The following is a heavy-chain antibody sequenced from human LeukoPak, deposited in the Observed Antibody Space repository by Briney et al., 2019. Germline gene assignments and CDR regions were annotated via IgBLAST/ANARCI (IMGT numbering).Heavy chain of an antibody. J-gene: IGHJ4*02. V-gene: IGHV4-4*09. Sequence: SETLSLTCTVSGGSISSYYWNWIRQPPGKGLEGIGYIYTSGSTNYNPSLKSRVTISVDTSKNQFSLKLSSVTAADTAVYYCASADYGGNPHHYWGQGTVVTLFS. CDR1: GGSISSYY. D-gene: IGHD4-23*01. CDR2: IYTSGST. CDR3: ASADYGGNPHHY.